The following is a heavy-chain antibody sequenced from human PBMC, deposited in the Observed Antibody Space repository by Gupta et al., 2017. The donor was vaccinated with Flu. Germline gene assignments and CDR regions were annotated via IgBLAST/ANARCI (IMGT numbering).Heavy chain of an antibody. V-gene: IGHV3-15*01. CDR3: TTGGGD. CDR1: FNFYDAW. CDR2: IRSETHGGAR. J-gene: IGHJ4*01. Sequence: FNFYDAWMSWVRQAPGKGLESVARIRSETHGGAREYAAPVQGRFLISRDDSKGTISLQMDSLKTEDTGLYYCTTGGGDWGRGTLVTVSS. D-gene: IGHD2-21*01.